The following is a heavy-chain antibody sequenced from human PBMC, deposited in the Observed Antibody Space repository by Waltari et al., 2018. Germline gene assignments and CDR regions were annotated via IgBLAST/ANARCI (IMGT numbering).Heavy chain of an antibody. Sequence: EVQLVESGGGLIQPGGSLRLSCAASGFSVSSSYVNWVSQAPGKGVDGVSIMYSSGSTYYADSVKGRFTISRDNSKNTVFLQMDSLRGEDTAVYYCARDPQLVRGYFDYWGQGTLVTVSS. CDR2: MYSSGST. V-gene: IGHV3-53*01. CDR3: ARDPQLVRGYFDY. CDR1: GFSVSSSY. D-gene: IGHD6-13*01. J-gene: IGHJ4*02.